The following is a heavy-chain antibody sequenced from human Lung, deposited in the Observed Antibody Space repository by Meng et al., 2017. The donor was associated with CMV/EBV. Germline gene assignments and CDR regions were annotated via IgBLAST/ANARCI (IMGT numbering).Heavy chain of an antibody. CDR2: LTYAGTPK. J-gene: IGHJ4*02. CDR3: ANDYRVAPQAMTGAVLDF. V-gene: IGHV3-30*18. Sequence: WSSREPGRGPVAVAALTYAGTPKYYGASLKNRLTVTRDTSNDTVYLKMNDLRNEDTASYYCANDYRVAPQAMTGAVLDFWGQGALVTVSS. D-gene: IGHD3-9*01.